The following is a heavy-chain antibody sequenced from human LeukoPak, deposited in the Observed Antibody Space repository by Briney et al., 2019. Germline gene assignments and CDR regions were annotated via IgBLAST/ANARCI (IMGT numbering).Heavy chain of an antibody. Sequence: PGGSLRLSCSASGFTFSGYAMSWVRQAPGKGLEWVLSVSGSGGTTSYADSVKGRFTISRDNSKNTLYLQMNSLRAEDTAVYYCARSPYYDILTGPIQDWGQGTLVTVPS. CDR3: ARSPYYDILTGPIQD. D-gene: IGHD3-9*01. CDR1: GFTFSGYA. V-gene: IGHV3-23*01. CDR2: VSGSGGTT. J-gene: IGHJ4*02.